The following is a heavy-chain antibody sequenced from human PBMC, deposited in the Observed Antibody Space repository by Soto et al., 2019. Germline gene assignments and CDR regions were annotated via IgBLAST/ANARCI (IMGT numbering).Heavy chain of an antibody. D-gene: IGHD4-17*01. Sequence: GASVKVSCKASGYTFSSYDINWVRQATGQGLEWMGWMNPNSGNTGYEQKFQGRVTMTTNTSISTAYMELSSLRSEDTAVYYCARGFLRIGDYYPGSVAAFDIWGQGTMVTVSS. V-gene: IGHV1-8*01. CDR3: ARGFLRIGDYYPGSVAAFDI. CDR1: GYTFSSYD. CDR2: MNPNSGNT. J-gene: IGHJ3*02.